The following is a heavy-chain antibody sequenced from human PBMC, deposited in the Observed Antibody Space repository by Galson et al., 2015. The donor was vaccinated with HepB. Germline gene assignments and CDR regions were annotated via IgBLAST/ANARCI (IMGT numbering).Heavy chain of an antibody. CDR1: GFTFSTHA. CDR2: ISGSGAST. V-gene: IGHV3-23*01. J-gene: IGHJ4*02. Sequence: SLRLSCAASGFTFSTHAMSWVRQAPGKGLEWVSSISGSGASTYYADSVKGRFTISRDNSKNTLYLQMNSLRAEDTAVYYCAKDLPRLGEPDFWGQGTLVTVSS. CDR3: AKDLPRLGEPDF. D-gene: IGHD1-26*01.